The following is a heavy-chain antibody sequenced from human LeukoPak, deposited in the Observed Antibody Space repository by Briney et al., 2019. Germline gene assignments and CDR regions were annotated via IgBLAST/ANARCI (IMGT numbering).Heavy chain of an antibody. V-gene: IGHV1-18*01. Sequence: ASVKVSCKASGYTFTSYGISWVRQAPGQGLEWMGWISAYNGNTNYAQKLQGRVTMTTDTSTSTAYMELRSLRSDDTAVYYCAREKTYYYDSSGYSPDFDYRGQGTLVTVSS. J-gene: IGHJ4*02. CDR1: GYTFTSYG. D-gene: IGHD3-22*01. CDR3: AREKTYYYDSSGYSPDFDY. CDR2: ISAYNGNT.